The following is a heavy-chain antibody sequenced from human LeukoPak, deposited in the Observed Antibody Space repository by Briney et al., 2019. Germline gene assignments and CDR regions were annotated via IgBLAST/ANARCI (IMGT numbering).Heavy chain of an antibody. V-gene: IGHV3-30*18. CDR3: AKTGVTMSAFDI. D-gene: IGHD3-22*01. Sequence: GGSLRLSCAASGFTFSSYGMHWVRQAPGKGLEWVAVISYDGSNKYYADSVKGRFTISRDNSKNTLYLQMNSLRAEDTAVYYCAKTGVTMSAFDIWGQGTMVTVSS. CDR2: ISYDGSNK. CDR1: GFTFSSYG. J-gene: IGHJ3*02.